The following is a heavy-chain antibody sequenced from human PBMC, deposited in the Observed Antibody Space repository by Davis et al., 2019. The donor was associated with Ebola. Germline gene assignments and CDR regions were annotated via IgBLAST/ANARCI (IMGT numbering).Heavy chain of an antibody. V-gene: IGHV4-34*01. J-gene: IGHJ4*02. CDR1: GGSFSGYY. Sequence: MPSETLSLTCAVYGGSFSGYYWSWIRQPPGKGLEWIGEINHSGSTNYNPSLKSRVTISVDTSKNQFSLKLSSVTAADTAVYYCARTLVTTITLFDYWGQGTLVTVSS. CDR3: ARTLVTTITLFDY. D-gene: IGHD4-11*01. CDR2: INHSGST.